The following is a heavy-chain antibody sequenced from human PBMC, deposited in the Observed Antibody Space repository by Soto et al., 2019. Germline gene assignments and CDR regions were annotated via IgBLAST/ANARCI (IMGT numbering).Heavy chain of an antibody. CDR3: ARTFDYYGIDV. Sequence: SETLSLTCSVSGYSSGRGYYWAWIRQSPGKGLEWIGSIYHAGSVYYNPSLNGRVALSMDTSKNHFSLNLTSVTAAATAVYYCARTFDYYGIDVWGQGTTVTVSS. CDR2: IYHAGSV. J-gene: IGHJ6*02. CDR1: GYSSGRGYY. V-gene: IGHV4-38-2*01.